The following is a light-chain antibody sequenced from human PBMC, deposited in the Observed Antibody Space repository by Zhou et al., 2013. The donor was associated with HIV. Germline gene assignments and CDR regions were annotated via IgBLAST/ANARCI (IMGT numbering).Light chain of an antibody. J-gene: IGKJ1*01. CDR3: MQTLQSLT. CDR2: AAS. Sequence: DIQMTQSPSSLSASVGDRVTITCRASQSISSYLNWYQQKPGKAPKLLIYAASSLQSGVPSRFSGSGSGTDFTLKISRVEAEDVGVYYCMQTLQSLTFGQGTKVE. V-gene: IGKV1-39*01. CDR1: QSISSY.